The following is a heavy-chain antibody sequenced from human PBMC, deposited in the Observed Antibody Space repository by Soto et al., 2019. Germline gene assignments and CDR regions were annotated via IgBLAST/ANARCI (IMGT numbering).Heavy chain of an antibody. D-gene: IGHD6-6*01. J-gene: IGHJ6*02. Sequence: QVQLQQWGAEVLKPSETLSLTCVVNGGSFSGYYWSWIRPSPGKGLAWIGEINDSGITDSNPSLESRVTISVDMSKNQFSLNLKSVTAADSAVYHCARGRSSVPDRRGIGYYGLDVWCQGTTVTVSS. CDR2: INDSGIT. CDR3: ARGRSSVPDRRGIGYYGLDV. V-gene: IGHV4-34*01. CDR1: GGSFSGYY.